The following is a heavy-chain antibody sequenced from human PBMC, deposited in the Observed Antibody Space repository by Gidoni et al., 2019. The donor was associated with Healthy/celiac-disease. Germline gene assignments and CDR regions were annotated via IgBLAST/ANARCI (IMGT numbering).Heavy chain of an antibody. Sequence: QVQLVESGGGVVQPGRSLRLSCAASGFTFSSYGMHWVRQAPGKGLEWVAVIWYDGSNKYYADSVKGRVTISRDNSKNTLYLQMNSLRAEDTAVYYCARGGIAALGWGQGTMVTVSS. J-gene: IGHJ3*01. D-gene: IGHD6-13*01. V-gene: IGHV3-33*01. CDR2: IWYDGSNK. CDR3: ARGGIAALG. CDR1: GFTFSSYG.